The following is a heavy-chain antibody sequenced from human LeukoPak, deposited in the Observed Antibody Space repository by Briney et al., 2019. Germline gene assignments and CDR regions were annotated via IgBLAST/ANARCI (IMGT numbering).Heavy chain of an antibody. D-gene: IGHD2-2*01. J-gene: IGHJ4*02. CDR1: GYTFTSYG. CDR3: ATRGGVGYCSSTSCPLGD. V-gene: IGHV1-18*01. Sequence: EASVTVSCKASGYTFTSYGISWVRQAPGQGLEWMGWISAYNGNTNYAQKLQGRVTMTTDTSTSTAYMELRSLRSDDTAVYYCATRGGVGYCSSTSCPLGDWGQGTLVTVSS. CDR2: ISAYNGNT.